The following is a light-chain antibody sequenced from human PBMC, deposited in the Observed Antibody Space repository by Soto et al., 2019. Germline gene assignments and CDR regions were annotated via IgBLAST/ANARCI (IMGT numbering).Light chain of an antibody. CDR3: QSYDSSLSGWV. Sequence: QSVLTQPPSVSGAPGQRVTISCTGSRSNIGAGYDVHWYQQLPGTAPKLLIYGNSNRPSGVPDRFSGSKSGTSASLAITGLQAEDEADYYCQSYDSSLSGWVFGGGPKLTVL. CDR1: RSNIGAGYD. J-gene: IGLJ3*02. CDR2: GNS. V-gene: IGLV1-40*01.